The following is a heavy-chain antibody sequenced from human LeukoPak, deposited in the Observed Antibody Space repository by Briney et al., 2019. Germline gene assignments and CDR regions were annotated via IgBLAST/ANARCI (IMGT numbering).Heavy chain of an antibody. CDR1: GFTFSSNA. CDR3: AKKRDAFDI. D-gene: IGHD5-24*01. CDR2: LTDSGGTT. Sequence: GGSLRLSCVASGFTFSSNAMGWVRQAPGKRPEWVSSLTDSGGTTYYVDSVKGRFTISRDNSKNTLYLHMNSLRAEDTAMYYCAKKRDAFDIWGQGTVVAVSS. J-gene: IGHJ3*02. V-gene: IGHV3-23*01.